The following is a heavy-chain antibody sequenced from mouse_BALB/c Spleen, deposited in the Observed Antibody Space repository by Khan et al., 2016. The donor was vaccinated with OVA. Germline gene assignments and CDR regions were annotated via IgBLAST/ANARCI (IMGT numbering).Heavy chain of an antibody. V-gene: IGHV9-3-1*01. CDR2: INTYTGET. J-gene: IGHJ1*01. CDR3: SRGHWYFDV. CDR1: GYTFTNYA. Sequence: QIQLVQSGPELKKPGETVKISCKASGYTFTNYAMNWVRQAPGKGLKWMGWINTYTGETTYADDFKGRFAFSLDTSASAAYLQINNLKTEDTATYFCSRGHWYFDVWGDATTVTVSS.